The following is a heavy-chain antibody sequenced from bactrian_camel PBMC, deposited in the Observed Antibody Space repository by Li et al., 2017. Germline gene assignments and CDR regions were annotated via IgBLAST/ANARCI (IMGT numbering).Heavy chain of an antibody. CDR2: TLVNDGTA. CDR1: GFDLDDSD. D-gene: IGHD3*01. V-gene: IGHV3S63*01. Sequence: HVQLVESGGESVQAGESLRLSCTAYGFDLDDSDMGWYRQAPGHECEQVATLVNDGTAYYEDPVKGRFTIAAHNKTTVYLQMTSLKPEDTGTYYCSGANYHGCAGRQGTQVTVS. J-gene: IGHJ4*01.